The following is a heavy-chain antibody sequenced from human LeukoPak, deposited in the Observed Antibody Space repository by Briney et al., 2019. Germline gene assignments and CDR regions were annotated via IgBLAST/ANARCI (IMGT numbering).Heavy chain of an antibody. Sequence: GGSLRLSCAASGFTFSTYCMHWVRQAPGKGPMWVSRICPDGTVTNYADSVKARFIISRDNARNTVYLQMNSLRVEDTAVYYCVRDFRSADYWGQGTPVTVSS. CDR2: ICPDGTVT. CDR3: VRDFRSADY. J-gene: IGHJ4*02. V-gene: IGHV3-74*01. CDR1: GFTFSTYC.